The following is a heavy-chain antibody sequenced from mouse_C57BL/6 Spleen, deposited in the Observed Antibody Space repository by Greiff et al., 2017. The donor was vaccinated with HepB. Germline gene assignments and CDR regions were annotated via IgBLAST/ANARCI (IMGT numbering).Heavy chain of an antibody. V-gene: IGHV1-64*01. J-gene: IGHJ3*01. Sequence: LQQPGAELVKPGASVKLSCKASGYTFTSYWMHWVTQRPGQGLEWIGMIHPNSGSTNYNEKFKSKATLTVDKSSSTAYMQLSSLTSEDSAVYYCHYYGAWFAYWGQGTLVTVSA. D-gene: IGHD1-2*01. CDR3: HYYGAWFAY. CDR2: IHPNSGST. CDR1: GYTFTSYW.